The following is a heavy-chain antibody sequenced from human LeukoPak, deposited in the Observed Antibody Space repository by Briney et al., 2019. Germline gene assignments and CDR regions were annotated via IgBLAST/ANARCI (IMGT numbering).Heavy chain of an antibody. V-gene: IGHV1-69*01. J-gene: IGHJ6*02. CDR2: IIPIFGTA. CDR1: GGTFSSYA. Sequence: AASVKVSCKASGGTFSSYAISWVRQAPGQGLEWMGGIIPIFGTANYAQKFQGRVTITADESTSTAYMELSSLRSEDTAVYYCARGYGPYYYYYGMDVWGQGTTVTVSS. CDR3: ARGYGPYYYYYGMDV. D-gene: IGHD5-18*01.